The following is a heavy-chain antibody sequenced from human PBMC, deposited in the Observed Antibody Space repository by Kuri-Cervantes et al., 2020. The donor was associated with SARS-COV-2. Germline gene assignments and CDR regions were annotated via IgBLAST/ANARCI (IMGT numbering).Heavy chain of an antibody. CDR3: ARDAGEHLVQFFMDV. Sequence: GESLKISCAASGFTFSSYGMHWVRQAPGKGLEWVAFIRYDGSNKYYADSVKGRFTISRDNSKSTLYLQMNSLRAEDTAVYYCARDAGEHLVQFFMDVWGQGTAVTVSS. V-gene: IGHV3-30*02. D-gene: IGHD6-6*01. CDR2: IRYDGSNK. CDR1: GFTFSSYG. J-gene: IGHJ6*02.